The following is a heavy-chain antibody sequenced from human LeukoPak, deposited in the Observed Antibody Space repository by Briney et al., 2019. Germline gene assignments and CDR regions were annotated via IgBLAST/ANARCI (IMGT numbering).Heavy chain of an antibody. V-gene: IGHV3-20*04. CDR1: GFTFSSYW. CDR2: INWNGGST. CDR3: ARDGSSSWYGGWFDP. D-gene: IGHD6-13*01. Sequence: RSGGSLRLSCAASGFTFSSYWMHWVRQAPGKGLEWVSGINWNGGSTGYADSVKGRFTISRDNAKNSLYLQMNSLRAEDTALYYCARDGSSSWYGGWFDPWGQGTLVTVSS. J-gene: IGHJ5*02.